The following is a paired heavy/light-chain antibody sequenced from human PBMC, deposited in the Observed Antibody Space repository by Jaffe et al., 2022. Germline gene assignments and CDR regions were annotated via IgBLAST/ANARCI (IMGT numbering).Light chain of an antibody. CDR2: GAS. CDR1: QSVSRNF. J-gene: IGKJ4*01. Sequence: ETVLTQSPGTLSLSPGERATLSCRASQSVSRNFLAWYQQRPGQAPRLLIYGASNRPAGIPDRFSGSGSGTDFTLTISRLEPEDFAVYYCQQYGSSPFTFGGGTKVEIK. V-gene: IGKV3-20*01. CDR3: QQYGSSPFT.
Heavy chain of an antibody. J-gene: IGHJ4*02. Sequence: EVHLVESGGELVQPGGSLRLSCVGSGFIFSNHWMTWVRQAPGKGPEWVATIKQDGSQKLYVESLKGRFTISRDNPKNSVFLQMSSLRAEDTAVYYCATRPHSDSTTGFFAVFDYWGQGTLVTVSS. V-gene: IGHV3-7*05. CDR3: ATRPHSDSTTGFFAVFDY. CDR1: GFIFSNHW. D-gene: IGHD1-1*01. CDR2: IKQDGSQK.